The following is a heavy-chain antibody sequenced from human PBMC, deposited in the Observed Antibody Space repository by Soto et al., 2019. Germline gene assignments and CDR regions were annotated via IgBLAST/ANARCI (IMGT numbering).Heavy chain of an antibody. D-gene: IGHD2-8*02. J-gene: IGHJ4*01. Sequence: ASVKVSCKASGYTFTSYYMHWVRQAPGQGLEWMGIINPSGGSTSYAQKFQGRVTMTRDTSTSTVYMELSSLRSEDTAVYYCTTDSHLTTALVRFDFWGRGTLVTVSS. V-gene: IGHV1-46*01. CDR3: TTDSHLTTALVRFDF. CDR2: INPSGGST. CDR1: GYTFTSYY.